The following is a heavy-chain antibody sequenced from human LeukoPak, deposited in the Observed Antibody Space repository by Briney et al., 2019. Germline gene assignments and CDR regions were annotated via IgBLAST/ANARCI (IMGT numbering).Heavy chain of an antibody. CDR1: GFTFSSYS. Sequence: GGSLRLSCAASGFTFSSYSMNWVRQAPGKGLEWVSSISSSSSYIYYADSVKGRFTISRDNAKNSLYLQMNSLRAEDTAVYYCAREILTGYCDGAAFDYWGQGTLVTVSS. V-gene: IGHV3-21*01. CDR2: ISSSSSYI. D-gene: IGHD3-9*01. CDR3: AREILTGYCDGAAFDY. J-gene: IGHJ4*02.